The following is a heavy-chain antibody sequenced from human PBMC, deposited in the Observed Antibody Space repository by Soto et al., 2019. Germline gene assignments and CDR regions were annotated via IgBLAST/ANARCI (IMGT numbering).Heavy chain of an antibody. CDR1: GYTFTGYY. CDR3: ARAAVAAIRGAFDI. D-gene: IGHD6-19*01. CDR2: INPNSGGT. Sequence: ASVKFSCKASGYTFTGYYMHWVRQAPGQGLEWMGWINPNSGGTNYAQKFQGWVTMTRDTSISTAYMELSRLRSDDTAVYYCARAAVAAIRGAFDIWGQGTMVTVSS. V-gene: IGHV1-2*04. J-gene: IGHJ3*02.